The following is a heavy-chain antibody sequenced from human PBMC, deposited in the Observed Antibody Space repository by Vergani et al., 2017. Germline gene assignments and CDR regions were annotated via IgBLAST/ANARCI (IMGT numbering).Heavy chain of an antibody. Sequence: VELLESGGGLAQPGGSLRVSCSASGFRVTTYYMSWVRQAPGKGLEWVSTINIGGRTSYADSVKGRFTISRDNSKNTLFLQMNSLRPEDTAVYYCARDTVTGSRYFDYWGQGTLVTVSS. CDR1: GFRVTTYY. V-gene: IGHV3-66*01. D-gene: IGHD6-19*01. CDR3: ARDTVTGSRYFDY. J-gene: IGHJ4*02. CDR2: INIGGRT.